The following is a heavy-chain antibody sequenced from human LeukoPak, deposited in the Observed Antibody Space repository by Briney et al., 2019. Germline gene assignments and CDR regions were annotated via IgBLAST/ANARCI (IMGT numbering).Heavy chain of an antibody. Sequence: SETLSLTCTVSGGSVSSYDWSWIRQPPGKGLEWIGYIKSSGSSNYNPSLKSRVTISMDTSKNQFSLRLNSVTAADTAVYYCARDGTVATNWFDPWGQGTLVTVSS. D-gene: IGHD5-12*01. CDR2: IKSSGSS. CDR3: ARDGTVATNWFDP. V-gene: IGHV4-59*02. J-gene: IGHJ5*02. CDR1: GGSVSSYD.